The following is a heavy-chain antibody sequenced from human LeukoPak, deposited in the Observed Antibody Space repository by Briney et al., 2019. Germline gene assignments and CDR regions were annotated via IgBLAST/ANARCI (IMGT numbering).Heavy chain of an antibody. V-gene: IGHV3-48*03. Sequence: GGSLRLSCAASGFTFSSYEMNWVRQAPGKGLEWVSYISSSGNTIYYADSVKGRFTISRDNAKNSLYLQMNSLRAEDTAVYYCARDAGYGYDRFDYWGQGTQVTVSS. CDR2: ISSSGNTI. J-gene: IGHJ4*02. CDR1: GFTFSSYE. CDR3: ARDAGYGYDRFDY. D-gene: IGHD5-18*01.